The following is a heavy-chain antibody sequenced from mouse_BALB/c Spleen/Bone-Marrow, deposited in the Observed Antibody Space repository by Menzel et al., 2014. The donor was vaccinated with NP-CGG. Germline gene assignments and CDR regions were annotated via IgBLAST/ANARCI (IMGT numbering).Heavy chain of an antibody. Sequence: VQLQQSGAELVRPGSSVKISRKASGYAFSSYWMNWVKRRPGQGLEWIGQIYPGDGDTNYNGKFKGKATLTADKSSSTAYMQLSSLTSEDSAVYFCARRGYYYGSSYVDYWGQGTTLTVSS. CDR3: ARRGYYYGSSYVDY. D-gene: IGHD1-1*01. CDR2: IYPGDGDT. V-gene: IGHV1-80*01. CDR1: GYAFSSYW. J-gene: IGHJ2*01.